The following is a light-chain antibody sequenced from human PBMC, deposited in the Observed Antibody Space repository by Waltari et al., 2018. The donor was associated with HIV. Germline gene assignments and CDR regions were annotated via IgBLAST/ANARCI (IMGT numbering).Light chain of an antibody. CDR3: QVWHYSVF. V-gene: IGLV3-9*01. Sequence: DVHWYQQKSGQAPLLVIYNDVNRPSGIPERFSASKSRNTATLTISGAQAGDEADYYCQVWHYSVFFGGGTKLTVL. CDR1: D. CDR2: NDV. J-gene: IGLJ2*01.